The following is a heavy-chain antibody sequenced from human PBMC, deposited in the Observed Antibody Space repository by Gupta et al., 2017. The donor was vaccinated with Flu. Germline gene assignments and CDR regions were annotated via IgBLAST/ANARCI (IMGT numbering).Heavy chain of an antibody. Sequence: RQAHGQGLEWMGRINPNSGGTNYAQKFQGRVTMTRDTSINTAYMEVSSVTSDDTAVYYCAREMSTGGPWHFQHWGQGTLVSVSS. J-gene: IGHJ1*01. CDR3: AREMSTGGPWHFQH. D-gene: IGHD3-9*01. V-gene: IGHV1-2*06. CDR2: INPNSGGT.